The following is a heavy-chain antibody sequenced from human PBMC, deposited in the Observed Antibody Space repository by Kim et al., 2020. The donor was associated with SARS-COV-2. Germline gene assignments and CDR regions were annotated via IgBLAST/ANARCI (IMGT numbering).Heavy chain of an antibody. CDR3: ARGGYYGSGSYYWFDP. Sequence: ASVKVSCKASGYTFTGYYMHWVRQAPGQGLEWMGRINPNSGGTNYAQKFQGRVTMTRDTSISTAYMELSRLRSDDTAVYYCARGGYYGSGSYYWFDPWGQGTLVTVSS. D-gene: IGHD3-10*01. J-gene: IGHJ5*02. CDR1: GYTFTGYY. CDR2: INPNSGGT. V-gene: IGHV1-2*06.